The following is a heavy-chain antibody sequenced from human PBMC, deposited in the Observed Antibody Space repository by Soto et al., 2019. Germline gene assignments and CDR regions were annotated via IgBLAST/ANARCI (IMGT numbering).Heavy chain of an antibody. D-gene: IGHD3-16*01. CDR3: ARGFGED. J-gene: IGHJ4*02. Sequence: SETLSLTCAVYGGYFSGYYWSWIRQPPGKGLEWIGYINHSGSTYYNPSLKSRVTISIDTSKNQFSLKLSSVTAADTAVYYCARGFGEDWGQGTLVTVSS. CDR1: GGYFSGYY. V-gene: IGHV4-34*09. CDR2: INHSGST.